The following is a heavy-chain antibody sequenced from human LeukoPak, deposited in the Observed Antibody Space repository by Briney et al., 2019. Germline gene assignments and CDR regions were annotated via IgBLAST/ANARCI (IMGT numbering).Heavy chain of an antibody. CDR2: MNPNSGNT. CDR1: GYTFTSYD. Sequence: ASVKVSCKASGYTFTSYDINWVRQATGQGLEWMGWMNPNSGNTGYAQKFQGRVTITRNTSISTANMELSSLRSEDTAVYYCARGRSGYSGYGAFDIWGQGTMVTVSS. V-gene: IGHV1-8*03. J-gene: IGHJ3*02. D-gene: IGHD5-12*01. CDR3: ARGRSGYSGYGAFDI.